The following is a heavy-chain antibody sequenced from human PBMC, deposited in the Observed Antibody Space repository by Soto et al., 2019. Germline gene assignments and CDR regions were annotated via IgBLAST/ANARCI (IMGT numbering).Heavy chain of an antibody. J-gene: IGHJ4*02. V-gene: IGHV5-10-1*01. CDR3: AKDIAVAARYYFDY. D-gene: IGHD6-19*01. CDR2: IDPSDSYT. CDR1: GYSCTSYW. Sequence: PGESLKISCKGSGYSCTSYWISWVRQVPGKGLEWMGRIDPSDSYTNYSPSFQGHVTISADKSISTAYLQWSSLKASDTALYYCAKDIAVAARYYFDYWGQGTLVTVSS.